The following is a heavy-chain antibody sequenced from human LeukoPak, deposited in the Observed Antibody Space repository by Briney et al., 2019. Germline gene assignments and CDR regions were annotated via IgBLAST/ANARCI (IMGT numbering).Heavy chain of an antibody. CDR1: EFTFSSYG. V-gene: IGHV3-21*01. CDR3: ARHVVAVGFDY. CDR2: ITSSSSYI. J-gene: IGHJ4*02. Sequence: PGRSLRLSCAASEFTFSSYGMHWVRQAPGKGLEWVSSITSSSSYIYYADSVKGRFTISRDNAKNSLYLQMNSLRAEDTAVYYCARHVVAVGFDYWGQGTLVTVFS. D-gene: IGHD3-22*01.